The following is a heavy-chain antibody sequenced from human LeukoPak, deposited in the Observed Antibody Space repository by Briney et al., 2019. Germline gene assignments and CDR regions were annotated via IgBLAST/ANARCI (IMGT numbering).Heavy chain of an antibody. CDR1: GFTFSSYA. J-gene: IGHJ4*02. Sequence: GGSLRLSCAASGFTFSSYAMSWVRQTPEKGLEWVSAITDSGDDTFYADSVKGRFTISRDNSRNTLYLQMSSLRAEDTAVYNRVKGSRASRPYYFDFWGQGALVTVSS. CDR3: VKGSRASRPYYFDF. V-gene: IGHV3-23*01. CDR2: ITDSGDDT.